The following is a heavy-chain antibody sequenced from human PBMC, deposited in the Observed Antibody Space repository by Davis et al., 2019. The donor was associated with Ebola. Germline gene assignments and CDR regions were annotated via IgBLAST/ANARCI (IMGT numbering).Heavy chain of an antibody. CDR3: ARDRLRRFDY. Sequence: MPSEPLSPTCAVHGGSFSGYYWSWIRQPPGKGLEWIGEINHSGSTNYNPSLKSRVTISVDTSKNQFSLKLSSVTAADTAVYYCARDRLRRFDYWGQGTLVTVSS. J-gene: IGHJ4*02. V-gene: IGHV4-34*01. CDR1: GGSFSGYY. D-gene: IGHD4-17*01. CDR2: INHSGST.